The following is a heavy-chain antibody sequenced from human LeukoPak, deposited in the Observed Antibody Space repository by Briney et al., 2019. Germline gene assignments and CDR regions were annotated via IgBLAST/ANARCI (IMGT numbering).Heavy chain of an antibody. CDR1: GFTFSSYG. CDR3: ARYNWNDSAFDI. Sequence: PGRPLRLSCAASGFTFSSYGMHWVRQAPGKGLEWVAVIWYDGSNKYYADSVKGRFTISGDNSKNTLYLQMNSLRAEDTAVYYCARYNWNDSAFDIWGQGTMVTVSS. V-gene: IGHV3-33*01. J-gene: IGHJ3*02. CDR2: IWYDGSNK. D-gene: IGHD1-1*01.